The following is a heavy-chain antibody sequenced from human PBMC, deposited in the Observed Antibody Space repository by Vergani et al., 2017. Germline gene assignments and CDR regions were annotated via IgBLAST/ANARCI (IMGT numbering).Heavy chain of an antibody. J-gene: IGHJ4*02. Sequence: VQLVQSGAEVKKPGSSVKVSCKASGGTFSSYAISWVRQAPGQGLEWMGLVDPEDGETIYAEKFQGRVTITADTSTDTAYMELSSLRSEDTAVYYCATVGLYCSGGSCYSDYWGQGTLVTVSS. D-gene: IGHD2-15*01. CDR3: ATVGLYCSGGSCYSDY. V-gene: IGHV1-69-2*01. CDR2: VDPEDGET. CDR1: GGTFSSYA.